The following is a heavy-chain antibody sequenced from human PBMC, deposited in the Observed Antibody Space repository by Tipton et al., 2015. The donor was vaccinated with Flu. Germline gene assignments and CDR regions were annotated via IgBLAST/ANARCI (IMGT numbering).Heavy chain of an antibody. Sequence: TLSLTCAVSGYSISSGYYWGWIRQPPGKGLEWIGSIYHSGSTYYNPSLKSRVTISVDTSKNQFSLKLSSVTAADTAVYYCARHPSSLGAFDIWGQRTMVTVSS. CDR1: GYSISSGYY. V-gene: IGHV4-38-2*01. CDR2: IYHSGST. D-gene: IGHD7-27*01. J-gene: IGHJ3*02. CDR3: ARHPSSLGAFDI.